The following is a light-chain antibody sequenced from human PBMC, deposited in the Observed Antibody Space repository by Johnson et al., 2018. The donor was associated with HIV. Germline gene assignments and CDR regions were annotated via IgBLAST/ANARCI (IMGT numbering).Light chain of an antibody. CDR2: DNN. CDR1: SSNIGRNY. CDR3: GTWHSALSGGGV. J-gene: IGLJ1*01. Sequence: QSVLTQPPSVSAAPGQKVTISCSGSSSNIGRNYVSWYQQLPGTAPKLLIFDNNKRPSGIPDRFSGYKSGTSATLGITGLQTGDEADYYCGTWHSALSGGGVCGTGTRVTVL. V-gene: IGLV1-51*01.